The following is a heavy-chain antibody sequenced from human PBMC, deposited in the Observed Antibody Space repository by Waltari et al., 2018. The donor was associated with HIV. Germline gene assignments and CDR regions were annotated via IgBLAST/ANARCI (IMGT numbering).Heavy chain of an antibody. V-gene: IGHV3-15*01. Sequence: EVQLVESGGGLVKHGGSLRLSCEASGSTFSNDWMSWVRQAPGKGLEWVGRIKSKTDGGTTDYAAPLKSRFTISSDDSKNTLYLQKNNLKTEDTAVYYCTTDFRMNTIIRHWGQGTLVTVSS. CDR1: GSTFSNDW. CDR2: IKSKTDGGTT. D-gene: IGHD3-10*01. J-gene: IGHJ1*01. CDR3: TTDFRMNTIIRH.